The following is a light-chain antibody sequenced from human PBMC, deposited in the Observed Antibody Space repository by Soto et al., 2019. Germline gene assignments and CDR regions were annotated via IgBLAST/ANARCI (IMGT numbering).Light chain of an antibody. J-gene: IGLJ1*01. V-gene: IGLV2-14*03. Sequence: QSALTQPASVSGSPGQSITISCTGTSSDVGGYNYVSWYQHHPGKAPKVMIYDVSNRPSGVSNRFSGSKSGNTASLTISGLRAEDEDDYYCSSYTRSNTLRYVFGTGTKLTVL. CDR1: SSDVGGYNY. CDR3: SSYTRSNTLRYV. CDR2: DVS.